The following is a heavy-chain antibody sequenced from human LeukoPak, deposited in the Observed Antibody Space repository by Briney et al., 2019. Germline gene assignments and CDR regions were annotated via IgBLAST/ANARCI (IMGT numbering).Heavy chain of an antibody. CDR3: AKDLTRSSSSRPAPFDY. Sequence: SLRLSCAASGFTFDDYAIHWVRQAPEKGLEFVSRIRWNSGSIGYADSVKGRFTISRDNAKNSLYLQMNSLRAEDTALYYCAKDLTRSSSSRPAPFDYWGQGTLVTVSS. V-gene: IGHV3-9*01. CDR1: GFTFDDYA. CDR2: IRWNSGSI. D-gene: IGHD6-6*01. J-gene: IGHJ4*02.